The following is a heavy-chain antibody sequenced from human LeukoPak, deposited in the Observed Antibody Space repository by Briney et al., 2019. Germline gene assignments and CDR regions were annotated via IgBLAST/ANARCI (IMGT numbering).Heavy chain of an antibody. CDR1: GGSISTYH. CDR2: VYYSGSA. J-gene: IGHJ5*02. D-gene: IGHD3-22*01. Sequence: SETLSLSCTVSGGSISTYHWSWIRQPPGKGLEWIGCVYYSGSANYNPSLKSRVTMSVDKSNNQFSLKLSSVTAADTAIYYCARARKENYYDSSGRWFDRWGQGTLVTVSS. CDR3: ARARKENYYDSSGRWFDR. V-gene: IGHV4-59*12.